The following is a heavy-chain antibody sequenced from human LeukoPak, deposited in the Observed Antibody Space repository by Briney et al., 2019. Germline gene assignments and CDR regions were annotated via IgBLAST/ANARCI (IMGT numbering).Heavy chain of an antibody. CDR2: IIPILGIA. J-gene: IGHJ4*02. V-gene: IGHV1-69*04. Sequence: SVKVSCKASGGTFSSYAISWVRQAPGQGLEWMGRIIPILGIANYAQKFQGRVTITAGKSTSTAYMELSSLRSEDTAVYYCARVNGDGYNGYYFDYWGQGTLVTVSS. D-gene: IGHD5-24*01. CDR3: ARVNGDGYNGYYFDY. CDR1: GGTFSSYA.